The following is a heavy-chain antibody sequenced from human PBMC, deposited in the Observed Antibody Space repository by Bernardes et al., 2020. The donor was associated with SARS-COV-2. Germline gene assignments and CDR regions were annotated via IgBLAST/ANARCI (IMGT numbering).Heavy chain of an antibody. V-gene: IGHV1-2*02. D-gene: IGHD1-20*01. Sequence: ASVKVSCKASGYPFTGYYMHWVRQAPGQGLEWMGWINPNSGGTNYAQKFQGRVAITTDESTSAVYLVLTSLTSDDTAMYYCARGIRNRHYYYGVDVWGQGTTVIVSS. J-gene: IGHJ6*02. CDR2: INPNSGGT. CDR3: ARGIRNRHYYYGVDV. CDR1: GYPFTGYY.